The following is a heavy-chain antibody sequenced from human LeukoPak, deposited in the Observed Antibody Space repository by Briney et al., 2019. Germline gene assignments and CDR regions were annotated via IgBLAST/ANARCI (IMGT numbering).Heavy chain of an antibody. CDR1: GGTFSSYA. J-gene: IGHJ4*02. V-gene: IGHV1-69*13. CDR2: IIPIFGSA. Sequence: SVKVSCKASGGTFSSYAISWVRQAPGQGLEWMGRIIPIFGSANYAQKFQGRVMITSDESTSTAYMELRSLRSEGTAVVYCAGCHFDRLFPDYRGQGTLVTVSS. CDR3: AGCHFDRLFPDY. D-gene: IGHD3-9*01.